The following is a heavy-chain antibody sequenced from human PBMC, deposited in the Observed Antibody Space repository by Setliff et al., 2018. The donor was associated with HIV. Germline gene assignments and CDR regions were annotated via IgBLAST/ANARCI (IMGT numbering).Heavy chain of an antibody. CDR1: GFTFSTYA. J-gene: IGHJ4*02. Sequence: GGSLRLSCAVSGFTFSTYAMSWVRQAPGKGLEWVSTISAGGGSTYYADSVKGRFTSSRDNSKNTVYLQMNSLRAEDTAVDYCAKGYFDWLRAGTFDYWGQGSLVTVSS. CDR3: AKGYFDWLRAGTFDY. D-gene: IGHD3-9*01. V-gene: IGHV3-23*01. CDR2: ISAGGGST.